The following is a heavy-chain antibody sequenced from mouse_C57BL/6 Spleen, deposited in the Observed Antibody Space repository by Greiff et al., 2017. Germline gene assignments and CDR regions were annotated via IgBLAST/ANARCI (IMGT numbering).Heavy chain of an antibody. CDR3: ARHEGISKYFDY. Sequence: EVMLVESGGDLVKPGGSLKLSCAASGFTFSSYGMSWVRQTPDKRLEWVATISSGGSYTYYPDSVKGRFTISRDNAKNTLYLQMSSLKSEDTAMYYCARHEGISKYFDYWGQGTTLTVSS. CDR1: GFTFSSYG. CDR2: ISSGGSYT. V-gene: IGHV5-6*01. J-gene: IGHJ2*01.